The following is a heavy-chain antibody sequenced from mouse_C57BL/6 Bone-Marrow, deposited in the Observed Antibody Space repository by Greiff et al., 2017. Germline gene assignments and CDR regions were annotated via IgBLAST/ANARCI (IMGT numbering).Heavy chain of an antibody. J-gene: IGHJ4*01. V-gene: IGHV1-69*01. Sequence: QVQLQQPGAELVMPGASVKLSCKASGYTFTSYWMHWVKQRPGQGLEWIGEIDPSDSYTNYNQKFKGKSTLTVDKSSSTAYMQLSSLTSEDSAVYYCARTPVYDYDWYYAMDYWGQGTSVTGSS. D-gene: IGHD2-4*01. CDR3: ARTPVYDYDWYYAMDY. CDR2: IDPSDSYT. CDR1: GYTFTSYW.